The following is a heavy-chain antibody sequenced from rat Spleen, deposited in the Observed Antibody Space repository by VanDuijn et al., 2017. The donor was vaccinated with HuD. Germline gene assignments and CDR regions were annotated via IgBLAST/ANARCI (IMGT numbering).Heavy chain of an antibody. V-gene: IGHV2-6*01. J-gene: IGHJ2*01. Sequence: QVQLKESGPGLVQPSQTLSLTCTVSGFSLNTYTVSWVRQPPGKVLEWIAAISSGGRTDYNSALKSRLSISRDTSKSQVFLKMNSLQTEDTATYYCARDTPFDYWGQGVMVTVSS. CDR1: GFSLNTYT. D-gene: IGHD2-1*01. CDR3: ARDTPFDY. CDR2: ISSGGRT.